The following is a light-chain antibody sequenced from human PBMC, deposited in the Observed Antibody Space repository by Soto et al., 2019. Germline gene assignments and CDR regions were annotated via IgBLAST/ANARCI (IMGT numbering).Light chain of an antibody. CDR3: SSYTTSSTYV. V-gene: IGLV2-14*01. CDR2: EVT. J-gene: IGLJ1*01. CDR1: SSDVATYNH. Sequence: QSALTQPASVSGSPGQSITISCTGTSSDVATYNHVSWYQHHPGKAPKLMIHEVTYRPSGVSNRFSGSKSGNTASLTISRLQAEDEADYYCSSYTTSSTYVFGTGTKLTVL.